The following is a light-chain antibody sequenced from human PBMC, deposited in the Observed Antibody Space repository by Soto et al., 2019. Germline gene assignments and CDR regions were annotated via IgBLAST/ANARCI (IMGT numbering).Light chain of an antibody. CDR2: ATS. J-gene: IGKJ4*02. CDR1: QSVGNN. CDR3: QHYSECQLT. V-gene: IGKV3-15*01. Sequence: EIVMTQSPATLSVSPGERATLSCRASQSVGNNFAWYQQKPGQAPRLLIFATSTRATGVPARFSGSGSGTEFSLSISSLHSEDVAVYCCQHYSECQLTFGGGTKVEIE.